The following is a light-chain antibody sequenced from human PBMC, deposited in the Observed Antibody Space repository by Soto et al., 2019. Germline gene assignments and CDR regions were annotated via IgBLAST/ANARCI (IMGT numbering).Light chain of an antibody. Sequence: DIQMTQSPSTLSASVGDRVTITCRASQSISSWLAWYQQKPGKAPKLLIYKASSLESGVPSRFSGSGSGTEFTLTISSLQPDDFATYYYQQYCTFGPGTKVDIK. CDR3: QQYCT. CDR1: QSISSW. J-gene: IGKJ3*01. V-gene: IGKV1-5*03. CDR2: KAS.